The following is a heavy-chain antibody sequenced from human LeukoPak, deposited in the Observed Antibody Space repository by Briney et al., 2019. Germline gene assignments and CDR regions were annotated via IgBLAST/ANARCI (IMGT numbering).Heavy chain of an antibody. V-gene: IGHV3-21*01. CDR2: ISSSSSYI. Sequence: GGSLRLSCAASGFTFSSYSMNWVRQATGKGLEWVSSISSSSSYIYYADSVKGRFTIFRDNAKNSLYLQMNSLRAEDTAVYYCARDSGYYGSGSYYYYVMDVWGQGTTVTVSS. CDR1: GFTFSSYS. D-gene: IGHD3-10*01. CDR3: ARDSGYYGSGSYYYYVMDV. J-gene: IGHJ6*02.